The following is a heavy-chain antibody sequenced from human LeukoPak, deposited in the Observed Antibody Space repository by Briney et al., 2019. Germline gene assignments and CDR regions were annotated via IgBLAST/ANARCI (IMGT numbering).Heavy chain of an antibody. J-gene: IGHJ6*03. D-gene: IGHD3-9*01. Sequence: ASVKVSXKASGYTFTGYYMHWVRQAPGQGLEWMGRINPNSGGTNYAQKFQGRVTMTRDTSISTAYMELSRLRSDDTAVYYCARDRYDILTGYYEVGYMDVWGKGTTVTVSS. CDR1: GYTFTGYY. CDR3: ARDRYDILTGYYEVGYMDV. CDR2: INPNSGGT. V-gene: IGHV1-2*06.